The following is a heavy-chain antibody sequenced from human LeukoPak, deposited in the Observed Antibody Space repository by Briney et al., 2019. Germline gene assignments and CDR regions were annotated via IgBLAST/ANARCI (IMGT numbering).Heavy chain of an antibody. CDR2: ISYDGSNK. Sequence: SGRSLRLSCAASGFTFSSYGMHWVRQAPGKGLEWVAVISYDGSNKYYADSVKGRFTISRDNSKNTLYLQMNSLRAEDTAVYYCAKEEGTTILGVVIKDYYYYYGMDVWGQGTTVTVSS. CDR1: GFTFSSYG. J-gene: IGHJ6*02. V-gene: IGHV3-30*18. CDR3: AKEEGTTILGVVIKDYYYYYGMDV. D-gene: IGHD3-3*01.